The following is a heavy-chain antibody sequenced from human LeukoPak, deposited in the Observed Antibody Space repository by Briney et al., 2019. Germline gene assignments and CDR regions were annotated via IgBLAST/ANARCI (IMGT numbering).Heavy chain of an antibody. V-gene: IGHV3-30-3*01. J-gene: IGHJ4*02. CDR3: ARVRNILTGYVPFDY. Sequence: SGGSLRLSCAASGFTFSSYAMHWVRQAPGKGLEWVAVISYDGSNKYYADSVKGRFTISRDNSKGTLYLQMNSLRAEDTAVYYCARVRNILTGYVPFDYWGQGTLVTVSS. CDR1: GFTFSSYA. D-gene: IGHD3-9*01. CDR2: ISYDGSNK.